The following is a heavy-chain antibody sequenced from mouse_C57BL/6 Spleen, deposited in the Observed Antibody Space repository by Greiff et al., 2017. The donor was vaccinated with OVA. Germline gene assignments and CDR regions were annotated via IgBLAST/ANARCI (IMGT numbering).Heavy chain of an antibody. V-gene: IGHV5-6*02. CDR2: ISSGGSFT. D-gene: IGHD1-1*01. CDR1: GFTFSSYG. CDR3: ARHGRDYGSSPDYFDY. J-gene: IGHJ2*01. Sequence: DVKLVESGGDLVKPGGSLKLSCAASGFTFSSYGMSWVRQTPDKRLEWVATISSGGSFTYYPDSVKGRFTISRDNAKNTLYLQLSSLKSEDTAMYYCARHGRDYGSSPDYFDYWGQGTTLTVSS.